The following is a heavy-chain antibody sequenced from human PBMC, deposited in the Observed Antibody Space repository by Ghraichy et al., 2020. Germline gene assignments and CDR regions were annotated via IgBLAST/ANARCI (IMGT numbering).Heavy chain of an antibody. J-gene: IGHJ4*02. D-gene: IGHD3-22*01. Sequence: LSLTCAASGFIFSHYNMHWVRQAPGKGLEWVAAVSYDGSSTNYADSVKGRFTISRDNSKNTLFLQMSSLRPEDTALYYCARAGDSGYYYYRRLDYWGQGTLVTVSS. CDR3: ARAGDSGYYYYRRLDY. V-gene: IGHV3-30-3*01. CDR1: GFIFSHYN. CDR2: VSYDGSST.